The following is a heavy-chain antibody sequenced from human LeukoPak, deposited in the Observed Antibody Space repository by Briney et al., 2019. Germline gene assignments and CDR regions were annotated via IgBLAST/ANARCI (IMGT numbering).Heavy chain of an antibody. CDR3: AKDKSPYSSSSPFDY. Sequence: GGSLRLSCAASGFTFSSYAMSWVRQAPGKGLEWVSAISGSGGSTYYADSVKGRFTISRDNAKNSLYLQMNSLRAEDTALYYCAKDKSPYSSSSPFDYWGQGTLVTVSS. CDR2: ISGSGGST. CDR1: GFTFSSYA. J-gene: IGHJ4*02. V-gene: IGHV3-23*01. D-gene: IGHD6-6*01.